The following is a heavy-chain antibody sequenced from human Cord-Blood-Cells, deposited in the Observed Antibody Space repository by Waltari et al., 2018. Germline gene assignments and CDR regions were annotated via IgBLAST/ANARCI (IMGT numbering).Heavy chain of an antibody. CDR3: ARAPSIAAPFDY. V-gene: IGHV4-38-2*01. CDR2: IYHSGGT. J-gene: IGHJ4*02. CDR1: GYSISSGYY. D-gene: IGHD6-6*01. Sequence: QVQLQESGPGLVKPSETLSLTCAVSGYSISSGYYWGWIRQPPGKGLEWIGSIYHSGGTYYNPSLKSRVTISVDTSKNQFSLKLSSVTAADTAVYYCARAPSIAAPFDYWGQGTLVTVSS.